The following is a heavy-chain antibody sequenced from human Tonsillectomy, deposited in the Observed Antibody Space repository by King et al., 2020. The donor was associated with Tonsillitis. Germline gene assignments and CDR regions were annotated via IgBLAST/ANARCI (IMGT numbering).Heavy chain of an antibody. J-gene: IGHJ4*02. V-gene: IGHV3-23*04. D-gene: IGHD6-19*01. Sequence: VQLVESGGGLVQPGGSLRLSCAASGFTFSSYAMSWVRQAPGKGLEWVSSISGSGDSTYYAASVKGRFTISRDNSKNTLYLQMNSLRAEDTAVYYCAKDLEGSGWYWVPDYWGQGTLVTVSS. CDR1: GFTFSSYA. CDR2: ISGSGDST. CDR3: AKDLEGSGWYWVPDY.